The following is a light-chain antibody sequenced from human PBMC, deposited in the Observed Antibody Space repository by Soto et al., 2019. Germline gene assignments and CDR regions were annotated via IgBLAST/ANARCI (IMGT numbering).Light chain of an antibody. CDR3: QQYGSSPPFP. CDR2: GAS. V-gene: IGKV3-20*01. CDR1: QSVSSN. Sequence: EIVLTHSQATLSVSPGERATLSSSASQSVSSNLAWYEQKPGQAPRLLVYGASTRATGIPARFSGSGSGTDFTLTISRLEPEDFAVYYCQQYGSSPPFPFGQGTKVDIK. J-gene: IGKJ1*01.